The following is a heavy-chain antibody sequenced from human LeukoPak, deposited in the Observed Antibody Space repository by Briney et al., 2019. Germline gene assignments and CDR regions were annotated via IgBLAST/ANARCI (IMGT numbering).Heavy chain of an antibody. CDR1: GYSFTSYW. J-gene: IGHJ6*02. V-gene: IGHV5-51*01. CDR3: ARSARRYYYYYGMDV. CDR2: IYPGDSDT. Sequence: KVGESLKISCKGSGYSFTSYWIGWVRQMPGKGLEWMGIIYPGDSDTRYSPSFQGQVTISADKSISTAYLQWSSLKASDTATYYCARSARRYYYYYGMDVWGQGTTVTVSS.